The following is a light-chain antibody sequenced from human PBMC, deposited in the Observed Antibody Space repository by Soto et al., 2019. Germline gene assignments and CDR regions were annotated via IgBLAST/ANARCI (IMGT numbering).Light chain of an antibody. J-gene: IGKJ1*01. CDR3: QQYDSSPWT. CDR1: QSVSSSF. V-gene: IGKV3-20*01. CDR2: GAS. Sequence: EIGLTQSPGTLSLSPGEKATLSCRASQSVSSSFLAWYQQKPGQAPRLLIYGASSRATGIPDRFSGSGSGTDFTLTITTPEPEAFAVYYCQQYDSSPWTFGQGTKVEIK.